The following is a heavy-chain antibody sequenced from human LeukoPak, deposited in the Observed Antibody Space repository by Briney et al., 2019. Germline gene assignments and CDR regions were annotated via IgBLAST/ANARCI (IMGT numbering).Heavy chain of an antibody. CDR3: AKVDSSGSYSFSPFFDS. J-gene: IGHJ4*02. Sequence: GGSLRLSCAASGFTFSGSGMHWVRQAPGKGLEWVATISYDGTYQYYADSVKGRFTISRDISKNTLYLQMNSLRVEDTAVYYCAKVDSSGSYSFSPFFDSWGQGTLVTVSS. CDR1: GFTFSGSG. D-gene: IGHD3-10*01. V-gene: IGHV3-30*18. CDR2: ISYDGTYQ.